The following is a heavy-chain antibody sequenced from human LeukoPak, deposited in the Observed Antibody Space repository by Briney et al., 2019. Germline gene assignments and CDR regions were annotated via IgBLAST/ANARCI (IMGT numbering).Heavy chain of an antibody. J-gene: IGHJ4*02. CDR1: GYTFTGYY. Sequence: VASVKVSCKASGYTFTGYYMHWVRQAPGQGLEWMGWINPNSGGTNYAQKFQGRVTMTRDTSISTAYMELSRLRSDDTAVYYCAREAITIFGVVITTTPSFDYWGQGTLVTVSS. CDR3: AREAITIFGVVITTTPSFDY. CDR2: INPNSGGT. D-gene: IGHD3-3*01. V-gene: IGHV1-2*02.